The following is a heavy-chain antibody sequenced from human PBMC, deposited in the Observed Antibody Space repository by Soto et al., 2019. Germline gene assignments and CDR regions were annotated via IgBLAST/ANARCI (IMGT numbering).Heavy chain of an antibody. V-gene: IGHV3-48*01. J-gene: IGHJ4*02. D-gene: IGHD1-26*01. Sequence: EVQLVESGGGLVQPGGSLRLSCVASGFIFSSYSMNWVRQAPGKGLEWISYINSGSTYIYYADSVKGRFTISRDNAKDSLYLQMNSLRAEDTAVYYCASSASPDAYWGQGTLVTVSS. CDR2: INSGSTYI. CDR1: GFIFSSYS. CDR3: ASSASPDAY.